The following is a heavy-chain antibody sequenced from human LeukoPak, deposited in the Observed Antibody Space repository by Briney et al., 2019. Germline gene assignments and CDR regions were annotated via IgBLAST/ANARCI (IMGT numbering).Heavy chain of an antibody. Sequence: PGGSLRLSCAASGFTFSSYAMSWVRQAPGKGLEWVSAISGSGGSTYYADSVKGRFTISRDNSKNTLYLQTNSLRAEDTAVYYCASMRQLEPGGYYYYMDVWGKGTTVTVSS. CDR1: GFTFSSYA. CDR3: ASMRQLEPGGYYYYMDV. V-gene: IGHV3-23*01. J-gene: IGHJ6*03. CDR2: ISGSGGST. D-gene: IGHD1-1*01.